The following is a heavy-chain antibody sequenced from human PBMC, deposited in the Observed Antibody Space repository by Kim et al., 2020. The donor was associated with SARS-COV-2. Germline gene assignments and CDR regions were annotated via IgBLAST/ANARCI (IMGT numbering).Heavy chain of an antibody. J-gene: IGHJ5*02. D-gene: IGHD3-3*01. CDR3: ARETNRIFGVVITSRGWFDP. V-gene: IGHV4-31*02. Sequence: RVTISVDTSKNQFSLKLSSVTAADTAVYYCARETNRIFGVVITSRGWFDPWGQGTLVTVSS.